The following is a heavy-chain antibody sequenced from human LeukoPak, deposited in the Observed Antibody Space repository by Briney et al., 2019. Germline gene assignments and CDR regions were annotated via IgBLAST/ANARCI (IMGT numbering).Heavy chain of an antibody. CDR1: GFSVSSNY. J-gene: IGHJ4*02. Sequence: PGGSLRLSCAASGFSVSSNYMTWVRQAPGKGLEWVSAISPSSGTFYADSVKGRLTIARDNSKNTLYLQMNSLRAEDTAVYYCARPQSSSGYYWPFDDWGQGTLVTVSS. V-gene: IGHV3-53*01. CDR3: ARPQSSSGYYWPFDD. D-gene: IGHD3-22*01. CDR2: ISPSSGT.